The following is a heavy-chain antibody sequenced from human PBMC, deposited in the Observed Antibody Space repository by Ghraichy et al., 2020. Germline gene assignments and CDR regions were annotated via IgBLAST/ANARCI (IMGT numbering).Heavy chain of an antibody. Sequence: GESLNISCAASGFTVSSNYMSWVRQAPGKGLEWVSVIYSGGSTYYADSVKGRFTISRDNSKNTLYLQMNSLRAEDTAVYYCARELVVVTAIRAFDIWGQGTMVTVSS. V-gene: IGHV3-66*01. D-gene: IGHD2-21*02. CDR3: ARELVVVTAIRAFDI. J-gene: IGHJ3*02. CDR1: GFTVSSNY. CDR2: IYSGGST.